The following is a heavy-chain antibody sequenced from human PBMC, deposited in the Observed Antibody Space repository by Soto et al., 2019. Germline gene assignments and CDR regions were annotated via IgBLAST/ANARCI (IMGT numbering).Heavy chain of an antibody. Sequence: ASVKVSCKASGYTFTGYYMNWVRLAPGQGLEWMGWINPNSGGTNYAQKFQGRVTMTRDTSIRTTYMELRSLRSHYTAVYYCARGPRYSSSTSCFSGVTWFDPWGQGTLVTVSS. CDR3: ARGPRYSSSTSCFSGVTWFDP. J-gene: IGHJ5*02. CDR2: INPNSGGT. V-gene: IGHV1-2*02. D-gene: IGHD2-2*01. CDR1: GYTFTGYY.